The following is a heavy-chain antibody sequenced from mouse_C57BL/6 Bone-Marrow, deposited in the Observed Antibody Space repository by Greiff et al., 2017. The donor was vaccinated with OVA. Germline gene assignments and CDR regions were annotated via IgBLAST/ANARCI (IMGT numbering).Heavy chain of an antibody. CDR2: IYPRDGST. CDR1: GYTFTDHT. D-gene: IGHD1-1*01. Sequence: VQLQQSDAELVKPGASVKISCKVSGYTFTDHTIHWMKQRPEQGLEWIGYIYPRDGSTKYNEKFKGKATLTADKSSSTAYMQLNSLTSEDSAVYFCARGYDYYGSSWAGDYWGQGTSVTVSS. CDR3: ARGYDYYGSSWAGDY. V-gene: IGHV1-78*01. J-gene: IGHJ4*01.